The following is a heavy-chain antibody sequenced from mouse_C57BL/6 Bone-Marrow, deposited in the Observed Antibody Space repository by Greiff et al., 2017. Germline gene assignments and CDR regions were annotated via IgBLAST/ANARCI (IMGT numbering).Heavy chain of an antibody. D-gene: IGHD2-4*01. V-gene: IGHV1-81*01. CDR2: IYPRSGNT. CDR1: GYTFTSYG. Sequence: QVQLKESGAELARPGASVKLSCKASGYTFTSYGISWVQQRPGQGLEWIGEIYPRSGNTYYNEKFKGKATLTADKSSSTAYMELRSLTSEDSAVYFCARWGDDYDGLDYWGQGTTLTVSA. CDR3: ARWGDDYDGLDY. J-gene: IGHJ2*01.